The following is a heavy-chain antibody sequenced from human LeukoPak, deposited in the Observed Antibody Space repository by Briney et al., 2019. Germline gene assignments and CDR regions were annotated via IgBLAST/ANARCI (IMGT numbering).Heavy chain of an antibody. CDR2: INHSGST. J-gene: IGHJ4*02. Sequence: PSETLSLTCAVYGVSFSGYYWSWIRQPPGKGLEWIGEINHSGSTNYNPSLKSRVTISVDTSKNQFSLKLSSVTAADTAVYYCARGLYGGNSGGLNWGQGNLVTVSS. D-gene: IGHD4-23*01. V-gene: IGHV4-34*01. CDR1: GVSFSGYY. CDR3: ARGLYGGNSGGLN.